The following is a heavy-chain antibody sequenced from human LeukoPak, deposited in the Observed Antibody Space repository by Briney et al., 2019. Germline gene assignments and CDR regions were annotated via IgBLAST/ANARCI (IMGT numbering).Heavy chain of an antibody. D-gene: IGHD6-13*01. J-gene: IGHJ4*02. CDR1: GFTFSSYS. CDR3: AKTRPLDSSSWSHGDY. V-gene: IGHV3-23*01. Sequence: PGGSLRLSCAASGFTFSSYSMNWVRQAPGKGLEWVSAISGSGVSTYYGDSVKGRFTISRDNSKNTMYLQMNSLRAEDTAVYYCAKTRPLDSSSWSHGDYWGQGTLVTVSS. CDR2: ISGSGVST.